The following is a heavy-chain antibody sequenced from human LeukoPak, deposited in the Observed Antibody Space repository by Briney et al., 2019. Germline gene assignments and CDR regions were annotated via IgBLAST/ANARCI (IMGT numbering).Heavy chain of an antibody. CDR2: ISRSSSDI. CDR3: ARNKMGYNRNYYYYYYMDV. CDR1: GFTFSDYS. J-gene: IGHJ6*03. V-gene: IGHV3-21*01. D-gene: IGHD1-14*01. Sequence: PGGSLRLSCAASGFTFSDYSMNWVRQAPGKGLEWVSFISRSSSDINYAESVKGRFTISRDNAKNSLYLQMSSLRAEDTAVYYCARNKMGYNRNYYYYYYMDVWGKGTTVTVSS.